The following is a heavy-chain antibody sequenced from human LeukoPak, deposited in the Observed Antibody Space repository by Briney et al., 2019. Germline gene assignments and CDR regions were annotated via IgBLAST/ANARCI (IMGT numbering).Heavy chain of an antibody. CDR3: ARTWSNWFDP. D-gene: IGHD2-15*01. J-gene: IGHJ5*02. CDR2: IRQDGSEK. CDR1: GFTFSSYW. V-gene: IGHV3-7*01. Sequence: GGSLRLSCAASGFTFSSYWMNWVRQAPGKGLEWVANIRQDGSEKYYVDSVKGRFTISRDNAKKSLYLQLNSLRAEDTAVYYCARTWSNWFDPWGQGTLVTVSS.